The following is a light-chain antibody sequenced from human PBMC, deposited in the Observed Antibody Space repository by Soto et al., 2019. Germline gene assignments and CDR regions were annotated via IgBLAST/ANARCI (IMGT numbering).Light chain of an antibody. J-gene: IGKJ4*01. Sequence: EIVMTQSPAPLYVSPGERATLSCRASQSVSSNLAWYQQKPGQAPRLLIYGASTRATGIPARFSGSGSGTEFTLTISSLQSEDFAVYYCQQYNNWPLFGGGTKVEIK. CDR1: QSVSSN. CDR3: QQYNNWPL. V-gene: IGKV3-15*01. CDR2: GAS.